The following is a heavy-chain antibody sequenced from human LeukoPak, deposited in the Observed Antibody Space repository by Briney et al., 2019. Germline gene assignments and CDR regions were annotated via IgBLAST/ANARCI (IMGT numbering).Heavy chain of an antibody. V-gene: IGHV3-23*01. CDR2: ISGSGGTT. CDR3: AKMKVSGTWYSDFDC. J-gene: IGHJ4*02. D-gene: IGHD6-13*01. Sequence: GGSLRLSCAASGFTFSSYAMRWVRQAPGKGLEWVSEISGSGGTTNYADSVKGRFTIFRDNSQNTLYLQMNHLRAVDAALYYCAKMKVSGTWYSDFDCWGQGTLVTVSS. CDR1: GFTFSSYA.